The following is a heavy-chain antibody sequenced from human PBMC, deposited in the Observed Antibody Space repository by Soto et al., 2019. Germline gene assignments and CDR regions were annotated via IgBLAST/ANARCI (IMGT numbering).Heavy chain of an antibody. J-gene: IGHJ4*02. CDR2: IYYSGST. V-gene: IGHV4-31*03. CDR1: GGSISSGGYY. Sequence: QVQLQESGPGLVKPSQTLSLTCTVSGGSISSGGYYWSWIRQHPGKGLEWIGYIYYSGSTYYNPSLNSRVTTSVDTSNNQFSRKLSSVTAAATAVYYCARSGYSYGPNPLLYWGQGTLVTVSS. D-gene: IGHD5-18*01. CDR3: ARSGYSYGPNPLLY.